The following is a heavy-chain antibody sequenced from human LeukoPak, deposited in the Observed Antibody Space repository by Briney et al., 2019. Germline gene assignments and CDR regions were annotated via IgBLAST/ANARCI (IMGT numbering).Heavy chain of an antibody. CDR3: ARGRMGAQYFDY. D-gene: IGHD1-26*01. V-gene: IGHV4-61*02. Sequence: SESLSLTRTVPGGSISTGSYYWSWIRQPAGKGLEWIGRIYTRCSTNYNPSLKSRVTISIGTSKNQFSLRVRSVTAADTAVYYCARGRMGAQYFDYWGQGTPVTVSS. J-gene: IGHJ4*02. CDR2: IYTRCST. CDR1: GGSISTGSYY.